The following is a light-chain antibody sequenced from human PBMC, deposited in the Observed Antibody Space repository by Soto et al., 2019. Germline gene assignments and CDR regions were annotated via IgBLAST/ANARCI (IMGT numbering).Light chain of an antibody. Sequence: EIVLTQSPGPLSLSPGERATLSCRASQSVSSYLAWYQQKPGQPPRLLISDASNRATGIPARFSGSGFGTDFTLTISSLEAEDSAVYYCQQRSNWPSITFGQGTRLEI. CDR3: QQRSNWPSIT. CDR1: QSVSSY. J-gene: IGKJ5*01. CDR2: DAS. V-gene: IGKV3-11*01.